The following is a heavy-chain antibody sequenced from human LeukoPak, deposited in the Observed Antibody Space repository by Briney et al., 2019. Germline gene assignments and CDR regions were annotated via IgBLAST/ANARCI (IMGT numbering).Heavy chain of an antibody. Sequence: SVKVSCKASGGTFSSYAISWVRQAPGQGLEWMGGIIPIFGTANYAQKFQGRVTITTDESTSTAYMELSSLRSEDAAVYYCARSGYSYGFRRFDYWGQGTLVTVSS. CDR3: ARSGYSYGFRRFDY. D-gene: IGHD5-18*01. J-gene: IGHJ4*02. V-gene: IGHV1-69*05. CDR1: GGTFSSYA. CDR2: IIPIFGTA.